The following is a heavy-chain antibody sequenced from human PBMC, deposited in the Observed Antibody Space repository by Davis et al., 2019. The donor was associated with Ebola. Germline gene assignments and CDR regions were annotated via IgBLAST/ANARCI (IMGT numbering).Heavy chain of an antibody. CDR1: GGSFSGYY. CDR2: INHSGST. J-gene: IGHJ4*02. D-gene: IGHD2-21*02. V-gene: IGHV4-34*01. Sequence: MPSETLSLTCAVYGGSFSGYYWSWIRQPPGKGLEWIGEINHSGSTNYNPSLKSRVTISVDTSKNQFSLKLSSVTTADTAVYYCARGGRTADYWGQETLVTVSS. CDR3: ARGGRTADY.